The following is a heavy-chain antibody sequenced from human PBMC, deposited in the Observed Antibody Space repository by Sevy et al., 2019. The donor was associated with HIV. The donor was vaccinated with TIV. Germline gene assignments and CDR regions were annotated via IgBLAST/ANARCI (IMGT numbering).Heavy chain of an antibody. Sequence: GGSLRLSCAASGFTFTSYGIHWVRQAPGKGLECVAKISFDEKYKYYAESVKGRFTISRDNAKNSLYLQMNSLRAEDTAVYYCASKGGSRPNDAFDTWGQRTMVTVSS. CDR1: GFTFTSYG. CDR2: ISFDEKYK. D-gene: IGHD3-10*01. J-gene: IGHJ3*02. V-gene: IGHV3-33*01. CDR3: ASKGGSRPNDAFDT.